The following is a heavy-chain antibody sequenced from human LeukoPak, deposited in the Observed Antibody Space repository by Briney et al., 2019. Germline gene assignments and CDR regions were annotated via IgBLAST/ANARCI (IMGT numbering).Heavy chain of an antibody. CDR1: GYTFTGYY. J-gene: IGHJ4*02. V-gene: IGHV1-2*02. CDR3: AREIYYGSGSVTAHFDY. CDR2: INPNSGGT. Sequence: ASVKVSCKASGYTFTGYYMHWVRQAPGQGLEWMGWINPNSGGTNYAQKFQGRVTMTRDTSISTAYMELSSLRSEDTAVYYCAREIYYGSGSVTAHFDYWGQGTLVTVSS. D-gene: IGHD3-10*01.